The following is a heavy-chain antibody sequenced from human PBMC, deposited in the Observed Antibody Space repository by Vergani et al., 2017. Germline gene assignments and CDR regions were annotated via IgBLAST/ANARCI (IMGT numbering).Heavy chain of an antibody. V-gene: IGHV1-8*01. Sequence: QVQLVQSGAEVKKPGASVKVSCKASGYTFTSYDINWVRQATGQGLEWMGWMNPNSGNTGYAQKFQGRVTMTRNTSISTAYMELSSLRSEDTAVYYCAAGDSGPADTYWYFDLWGRGTLVTVSS. D-gene: IGHD2-2*01. J-gene: IGHJ2*01. CDR3: AAGDSGPADTYWYFDL. CDR1: GYTFTSYD. CDR2: MNPNSGNT.